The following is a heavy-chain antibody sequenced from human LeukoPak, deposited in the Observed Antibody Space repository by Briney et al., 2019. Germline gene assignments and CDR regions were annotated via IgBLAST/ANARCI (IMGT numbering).Heavy chain of an antibody. D-gene: IGHD3-10*01. CDR1: GITFGAHW. Sequence: GGSLRLSCAASGITFGAHWMSWVRQTPGKGLEWVATIKQDGSEKYYVDSVKGRFTISRDNAKNSLYLQMNDLRAEDTAVYYCARSGSYTLYYFDYWGQGTLVTVSS. J-gene: IGHJ4*02. V-gene: IGHV3-7*01. CDR3: ARSGSYTLYYFDY. CDR2: IKQDGSEK.